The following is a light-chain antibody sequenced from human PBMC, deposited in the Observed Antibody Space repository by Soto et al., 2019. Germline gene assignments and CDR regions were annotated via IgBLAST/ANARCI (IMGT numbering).Light chain of an antibody. V-gene: IGLV2-14*01. CDR3: SSYPSRSTRYV. Sequence: QSALTQPASVSGSPGQSITISCTGTSSDVGGYNYVSWYQQHPGKAPKLMIYEVSNRPSGVSNRFSGSKSGNTASLTISGLQAEDESDYYCSSYPSRSTRYVFGTGTKLTVL. J-gene: IGLJ1*01. CDR2: EVS. CDR1: SSDVGGYNY.